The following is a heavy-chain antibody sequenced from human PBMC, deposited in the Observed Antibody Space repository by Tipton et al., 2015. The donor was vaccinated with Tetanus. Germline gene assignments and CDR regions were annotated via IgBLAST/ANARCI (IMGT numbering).Heavy chain of an antibody. V-gene: IGHV3-11*01. D-gene: IGHD2-8*01. CDR1: GFIFSDYY. CDR2: IRSRGDTI. CDR3: TKDVGIVLFDY. Sequence: SLRLSCAASGFIFSDYYMSWIRQAPGKGLEWVSYIRSRGDTIYYADSVQGRFTISRDNSKNTMYLQMNSLRAEDTAVYYCTKDVGIVLFDYWGQGTLVTVSS. J-gene: IGHJ4*02.